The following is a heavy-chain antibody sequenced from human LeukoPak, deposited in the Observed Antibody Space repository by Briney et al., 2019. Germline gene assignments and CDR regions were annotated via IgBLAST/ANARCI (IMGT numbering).Heavy chain of an antibody. CDR3: ARDGSWGSTSYSDY. V-gene: IGHV1-2*02. CDR2: INPNSGGT. J-gene: IGHJ4*02. D-gene: IGHD2-2*01. Sequence: ASVKVSCKASGYTFTGYYIHWVRQAPGQGLEWMGWINPNSGGTKYEQKFQGRVTMTRDTSISTAYMELSRLRSDDTAMYYCARDGSWGSTSYSDYWGQGTLVTVSS. CDR1: GYTFTGYY.